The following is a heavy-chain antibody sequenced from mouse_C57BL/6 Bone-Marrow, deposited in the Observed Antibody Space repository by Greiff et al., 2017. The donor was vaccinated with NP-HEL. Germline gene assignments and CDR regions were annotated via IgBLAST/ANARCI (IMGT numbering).Heavy chain of an antibody. J-gene: IGHJ2*01. Sequence: QVQLQQPGAELVKPGASVKLSCKASGYTFTSYWMHWVKQRPGQGLEWIGMIHPNSGSTNYTEKFKRKATLTVDKSSSTAYMQRSSLTSEDSAVYYCARYWDYFDYWGQGTTLTVSS. D-gene: IGHD4-1*01. V-gene: IGHV1-64*01. CDR3: ARYWDYFDY. CDR1: GYTFTSYW. CDR2: IHPNSGST.